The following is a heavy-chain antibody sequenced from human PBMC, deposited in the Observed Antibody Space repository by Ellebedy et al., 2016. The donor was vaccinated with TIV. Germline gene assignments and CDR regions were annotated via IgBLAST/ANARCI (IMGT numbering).Heavy chain of an antibody. CDR2: INNDGTAT. D-gene: IGHD3-10*01. J-gene: IGHJ4*02. V-gene: IGHV3-74*01. CDR1: GFSFSWHW. Sequence: GGSLRLSXAASGFSFSWHWMHWVRQAPGKGLVWVSRINNDGTATTYADSVKGRFTISRDNTKNTLYLQMNSLRSEDTAVYYCASSQYFYGSGTTGDYWGQGTLVTVSS. CDR3: ASSQYFYGSGTTGDY.